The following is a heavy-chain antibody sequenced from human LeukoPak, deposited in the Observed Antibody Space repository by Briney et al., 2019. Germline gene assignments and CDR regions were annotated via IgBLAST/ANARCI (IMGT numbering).Heavy chain of an antibody. D-gene: IGHD5-18*01. J-gene: IGHJ6*02. Sequence: SVKVSCKASGGTFSSSAITWVRQAPGQGLEWMGRIIPVLNITSYAQKFQGSVTITADTSTSTVYMELSSLRSEETAVYYCARDQGLTAPPPYGLDVWGQGTTVTVSS. CDR2: IIPVLNIT. CDR1: GGTFSSSA. V-gene: IGHV1-69*04. CDR3: ARDQGLTAPPPYGLDV.